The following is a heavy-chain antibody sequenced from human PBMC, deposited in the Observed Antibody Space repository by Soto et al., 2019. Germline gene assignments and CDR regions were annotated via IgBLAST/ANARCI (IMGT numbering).Heavy chain of an antibody. D-gene: IGHD2-2*01. CDR1: GGSISSSSYY. J-gene: IGHJ2*01. V-gene: IGHV4-39*01. CDR2: IYYSGST. CDR3: ARPGGYCSSTSCYFGAHYESGWYFDL. Sequence: QLQLQESGPGLVKPSETLSLTCTVSGGSISSSSYYWGWIRQPPGKGLEWFGSIYYSGSTYYNPSFKSRVTMSEDTSKNQFSLKLSSGSDADTAVYYCARPGGYCSSTSCYFGAHYESGWYFDLWGRGTLVTVSS.